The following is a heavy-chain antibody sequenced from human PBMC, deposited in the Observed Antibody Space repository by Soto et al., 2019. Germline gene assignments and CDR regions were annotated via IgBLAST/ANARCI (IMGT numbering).Heavy chain of an antibody. CDR1: GDSFTSYW. CDR2: IYPGDSDT. Sequence: VESLKISCKGSGDSFTSYWIGWVRQMPGKGLEWMGIIYPGDSDTRYSPSFHSQVTISADKSISTAYLQWSSLKASDTAMYYCARPPHSSHGDYWGQGTLVTGSS. V-gene: IGHV5-51*01. J-gene: IGHJ4*02. D-gene: IGHD6-19*01. CDR3: ARPPHSSHGDY.